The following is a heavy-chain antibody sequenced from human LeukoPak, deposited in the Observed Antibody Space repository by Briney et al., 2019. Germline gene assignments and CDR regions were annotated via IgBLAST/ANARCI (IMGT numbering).Heavy chain of an antibody. V-gene: IGHV3-30*02. D-gene: IGHD2-2*01. CDR1: GFTFSSYG. CDR2: IRYDGSNK. CDR3: AKAFHIVVVPAAIDFDY. Sequence: GGSLRLSCAASGFTFSSYGMHWVRQAPGKGLEWVVFIRYDGSNKYYADSVKGRFTISRDNSKNTLYLQMNSLRAEDTAVYYCAKAFHIVVVPAAIDFDYWGQGTLVTVSS. J-gene: IGHJ4*02.